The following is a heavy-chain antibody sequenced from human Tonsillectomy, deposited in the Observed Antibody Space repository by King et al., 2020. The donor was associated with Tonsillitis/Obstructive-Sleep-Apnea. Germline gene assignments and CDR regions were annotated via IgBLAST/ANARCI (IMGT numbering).Heavy chain of an antibody. V-gene: IGHV3-9*01. CDR2: INWNSGII. J-gene: IGHJ4*02. CDR1: GFTFDDYA. Sequence: VQLVESGGALVQPGRSLTLSCAASGFTFDDYAMQWVRQAPGKGLEWVSGINWNSGIIAYAESVNDQFTIPRDNAKNSLYLQMDLLNAEDTVLYYCAKAGTLVGGFDYWGQGTLVTVSS. CDR3: AKAGTLVGGFDY. D-gene: IGHD2-8*02.